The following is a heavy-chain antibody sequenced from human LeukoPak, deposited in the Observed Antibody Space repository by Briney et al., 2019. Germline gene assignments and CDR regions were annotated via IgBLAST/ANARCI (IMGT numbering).Heavy chain of an antibody. Sequence: SETLSLTCTVSGGSISTYYWSWIRQPPGKGLEWIGYIYYGGSTNYNPSLKSRVSMSVDTSKNQFSLKLSSVTAADTAVYYCARGGQYYGSGSFSYYSYYMDVWGKGTTVTISS. CDR2: IYYGGST. V-gene: IGHV4-59*01. D-gene: IGHD3-10*01. CDR3: ARGGQYYGSGSFSYYSYYMDV. CDR1: GGSISTYY. J-gene: IGHJ6*03.